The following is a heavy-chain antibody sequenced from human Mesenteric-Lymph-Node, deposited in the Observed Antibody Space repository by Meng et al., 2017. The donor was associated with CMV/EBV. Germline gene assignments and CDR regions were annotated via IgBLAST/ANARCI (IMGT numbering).Heavy chain of an antibody. CDR1: SKSDYY. J-gene: IGHJ4*02. CDR2: IYYSGST. CDR3: VRVLKTYYYDSSGYSSPHYFDY. Sequence: SKSDYYWGWIRQPPGKGLEWIGNIYYSGSTYYNPSLKSRVTISLDTSKNQFSLKLSSVTAADTAVYYCVRVLKTYYYDSSGYSSPHYFDYWGQGT. V-gene: IGHV4-39*01. D-gene: IGHD3-22*01.